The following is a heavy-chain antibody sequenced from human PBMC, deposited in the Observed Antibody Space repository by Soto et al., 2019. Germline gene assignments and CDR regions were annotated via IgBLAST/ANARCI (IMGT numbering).Heavy chain of an antibody. J-gene: IGHJ5*02. D-gene: IGHD5-18*01. CDR3: AREGSSYGLVGWFDP. V-gene: IGHV4-59*01. Sequence: QVQLQESGPGLVKPSETLSLTCTVSGGSISSYYWSWIRQPPGKGLEWIGYIYYSGSTNYNPSLNSRVTISVDTSKNQFPLKLSSVTAADTAVYYCAREGSSYGLVGWFDPWGQGTLVTVSS. CDR1: GGSISSYY. CDR2: IYYSGST.